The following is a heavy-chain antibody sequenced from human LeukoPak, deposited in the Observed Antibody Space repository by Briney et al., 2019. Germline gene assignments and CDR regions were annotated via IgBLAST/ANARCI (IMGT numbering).Heavy chain of an antibody. Sequence: SETLSLTCAVSGGSFSGYYWTWIRQPPGKGLEWIGEINHSGSANYNPSLMSRITISLDTSKNHFSLNLSSVTAADTAVYYCARGQGTVTTHWGQGTLVTVSS. CDR3: ARGQGTVTTH. D-gene: IGHD4-17*01. CDR1: GGSFSGYY. J-gene: IGHJ4*02. CDR2: INHSGSA. V-gene: IGHV4-34*01.